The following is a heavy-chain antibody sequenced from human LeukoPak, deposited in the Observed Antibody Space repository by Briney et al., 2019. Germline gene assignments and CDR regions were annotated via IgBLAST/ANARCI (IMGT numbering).Heavy chain of an antibody. D-gene: IGHD3-9*01. Sequence: GGSLRPSCAASGFTFSSYAMSWVRQAPGKGLEWVSAISGSGGSTYYADSVKGRFTISRDNSKNTLYLQMNSLRAEDTAVYYCAKDLTRRYFDWLLTGYFDYWGQGTLVTVSS. CDR3: AKDLTRRYFDWLLTGYFDY. CDR2: ISGSGGST. V-gene: IGHV3-23*01. J-gene: IGHJ4*02. CDR1: GFTFSSYA.